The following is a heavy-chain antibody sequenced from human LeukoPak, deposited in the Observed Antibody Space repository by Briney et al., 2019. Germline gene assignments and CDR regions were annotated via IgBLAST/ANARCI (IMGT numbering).Heavy chain of an antibody. CDR1: GFTFDDYA. V-gene: IGHV3-9*03. Sequence: PGGSLRLSCAASGFTFDDYAMHWVRQGPGKGLEWVSGINWNSGSIGYAESVGGRFTITRDNAKNSLYLQMNSLRAEDMALCYCAKDMNRFQPVQIAVAVPGGFDIWGQGTMVTVSS. CDR3: AKDMNRFQPVQIAVAVPGGFDI. J-gene: IGHJ3*02. D-gene: IGHD6-19*01. CDR2: INWNSGSI.